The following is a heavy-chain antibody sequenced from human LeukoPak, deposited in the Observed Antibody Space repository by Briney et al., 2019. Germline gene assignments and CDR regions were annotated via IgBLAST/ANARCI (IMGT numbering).Heavy chain of an antibody. V-gene: IGHV1-2*06. CDR3: ARLMDPYYYDSSGNY. D-gene: IGHD3-22*01. CDR1: GYTFTGYY. CDR2: INPNSGGT. J-gene: IGHJ4*02. Sequence: ASVKVSCKASGYTFTGYYMHWVRQAPGQRLEWMGRINPNSGGTNYAQKFQGRVTMTRDTSISTAYMELSRLRSDDTAVYYCARLMDPYYYDSSGNYWGQGTLVTVSS.